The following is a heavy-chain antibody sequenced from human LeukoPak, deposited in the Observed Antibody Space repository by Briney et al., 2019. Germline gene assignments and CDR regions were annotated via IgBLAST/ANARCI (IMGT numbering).Heavy chain of an antibody. V-gene: IGHV3-30-3*01. Sequence: GGSLRLSCAASGFTFSSYAMHWVRQAPGKGLEWVAVISYDGSNKYYADSVKGRFTISRDNSKNTLYLQMNSLRAEDTAVYYCATYSGSYGNDAFDIWGQGTMVTVSS. CDR2: ISYDGSNK. CDR1: GFTFSSYA. D-gene: IGHD1-26*01. J-gene: IGHJ3*02. CDR3: ATYSGSYGNDAFDI.